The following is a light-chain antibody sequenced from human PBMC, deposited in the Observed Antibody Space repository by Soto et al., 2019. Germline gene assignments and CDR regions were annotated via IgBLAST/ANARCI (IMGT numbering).Light chain of an antibody. J-gene: IGKJ1*01. Sequence: AVQLTQSPSSLSASVGDRVTVTCRASQGIRTGLVWYQXSPGKXXXXXXXVXXXLXXGGXXRFSGSGSGTDFTLTISSLQPEDSATYYCLQDFSYPRTFGQGTKVDIK. CDR2: VXX. CDR3: LQDFSYPRT. V-gene: IGKV1-6*01. CDR1: QGIRTG.